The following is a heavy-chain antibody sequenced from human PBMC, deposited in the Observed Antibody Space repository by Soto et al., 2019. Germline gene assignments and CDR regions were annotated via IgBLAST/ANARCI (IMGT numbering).Heavy chain of an antibody. V-gene: IGHV1-2*04. J-gene: IGHJ4*02. Sequence: GASVKVSCKASGYTFTGYYMHWVRQAPGQGLEWMGWINPNSGGTNYAQKFRGWVTMTRDTSISTAYMELRSLRSDDTAVYYCARGEDVLLFDYWGQGTLVTVSS. CDR3: ARGEDVLLFDY. D-gene: IGHD3-10*01. CDR1: GYTFTGYY. CDR2: INPNSGGT.